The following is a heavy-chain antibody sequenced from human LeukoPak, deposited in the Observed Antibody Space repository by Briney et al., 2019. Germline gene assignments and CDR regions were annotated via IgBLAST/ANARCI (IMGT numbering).Heavy chain of an antibody. V-gene: IGHV3-23*01. CDR1: GFPFSTYA. CDR2: ISGSGERT. Sequence: GSLRLPCEAPGFPFSTYAMSWVPPAPRKGLEGVPAISGSGERTTSPNPVKGRFPIPKENSKKPLYLKGKSLRAEAPAVNYCAKEYSYWPYYVDYWGQGTLVTVSS. D-gene: IGHD4-11*01. J-gene: IGHJ4*02. CDR3: AKEYSYWPYYVDY.